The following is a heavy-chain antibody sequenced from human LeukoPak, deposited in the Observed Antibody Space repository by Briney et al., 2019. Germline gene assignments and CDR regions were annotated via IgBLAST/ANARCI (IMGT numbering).Heavy chain of an antibody. D-gene: IGHD6-13*01. CDR2: ISYDGSNK. J-gene: IGHJ4*02. CDR3: ARVRYSSSWLDY. CDR1: GFTFSSYA. V-gene: IGHV3-30-3*01. Sequence: PGRSLRLSCAASGFTFSSYAMHWVRQAPGKGLEWVAVISYDGSNKYYADSVKGRFTISRDNSKNTLYLQMNSLRAEDTAVYYCARVRYSSSWLDYWGQGTLVTVSS.